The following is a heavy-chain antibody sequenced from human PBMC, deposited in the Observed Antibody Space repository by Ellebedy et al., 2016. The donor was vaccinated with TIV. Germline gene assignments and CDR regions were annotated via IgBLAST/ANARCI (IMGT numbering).Heavy chain of an antibody. V-gene: IGHV3-23*01. CDR3: AKDNEFSSSWYSPVDTFDI. D-gene: IGHD6-13*01. J-gene: IGHJ3*02. CDR1: GFTFSSYA. CDR2: ISGSGGSR. Sequence: GESLKISCAASGFTFSSYAMSWVRQAPGKGLEWVSAISGSGGSRYYADSVKGRFTISRDNSKNTLYLQMRSLRAEDSAVYYCAKDNEFSSSWYSPVDTFDIWGQGTTVTVSS.